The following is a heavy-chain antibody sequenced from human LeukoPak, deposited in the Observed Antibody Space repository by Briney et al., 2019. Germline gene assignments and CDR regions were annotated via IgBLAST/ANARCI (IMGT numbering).Heavy chain of an antibody. V-gene: IGHV4-31*02. CDR2: IYYSGST. CDR3: ARADVDTAMVAFDY. Sequence: SWVRQHPGKGLEWIGYIYYSGSTYYNPSLKSRVTISVDTSKNQFSLKLSSETAADTAVYYCARADVDTAMVAFDYWGQGTLVTVSS. J-gene: IGHJ4*02. D-gene: IGHD5-18*01.